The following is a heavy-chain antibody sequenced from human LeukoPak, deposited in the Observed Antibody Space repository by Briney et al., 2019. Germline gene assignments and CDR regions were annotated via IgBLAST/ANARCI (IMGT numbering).Heavy chain of an antibody. CDR2: ISYDGSNK. V-gene: IGHV3-30-3*01. CDR3: ARDSWHVDCSGKQLYYYFDY. Sequence: GGSLRLSCAASGFTFSSYAMHWVRQAPGKGLEWVAVISYDGSNKYYADSVKGRFTISRDNSKNTLYLQMNSLRAEDTAVYYCARDSWHVDCSGKQLYYYFDYWGQGTLVTVSS. CDR1: GFTFSSYA. D-gene: IGHD4-23*01. J-gene: IGHJ4*01.